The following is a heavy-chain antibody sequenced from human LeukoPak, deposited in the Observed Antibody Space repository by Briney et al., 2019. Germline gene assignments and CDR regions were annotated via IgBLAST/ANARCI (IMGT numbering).Heavy chain of an antibody. J-gene: IGHJ4*02. CDR2: IYYSGST. V-gene: IGHV4-59*08. CDR3: ARQTGSGLFILP. Sequence: TPSETLSLTCTVSGGSISSYYWSWIRQPPGKGLEWIGYIYYSGSTNYNPSLKSRVTISVDTSKNQFSLRLTSVTAADTAVYYCARQTGSGLFILPGGQGTLVTVSS. CDR1: GGSISSYY. D-gene: IGHD3/OR15-3a*01.